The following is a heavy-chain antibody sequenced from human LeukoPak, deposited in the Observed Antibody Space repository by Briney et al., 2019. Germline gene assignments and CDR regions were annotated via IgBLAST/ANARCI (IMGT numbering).Heavy chain of an antibody. J-gene: IGHJ6*02. CDR3: AKDTMVLLWFGELSPRVAYYYGMDV. D-gene: IGHD3-10*01. V-gene: IGHV3-66*01. CDR2: IYSGGSK. Sequence: GGSLRLSCAASGFTVSSNYMSWVRQAPGKGLEWVSVIYSGGSKYYADSVKGRFTISRNNYKNTLYLQMNSLRAEESAVYYCAKDTMVLLWFGELSPRVAYYYGMDVWGQGTTVTVSS. CDR1: GFTVSSNY.